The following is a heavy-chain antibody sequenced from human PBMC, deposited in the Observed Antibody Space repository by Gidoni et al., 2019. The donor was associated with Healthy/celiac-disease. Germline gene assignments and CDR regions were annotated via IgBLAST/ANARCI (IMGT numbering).Heavy chain of an antibody. Sequence: EVQLVESGGGLVQPGGSLRLSCAASGFTFSSYSMNWVRQAPGKGLEWVSYISSSSSTIYYADSVKGRFTISRDNAKNSLYLQMNSLRAEDTAVYYCARVYDYYYYGMDVWGQGTTVTVSS. D-gene: IGHD2-8*01. CDR2: ISSSSSTI. V-gene: IGHV3-48*01. J-gene: IGHJ6*02. CDR3: ARVYDYYYYGMDV. CDR1: GFTFSSYS.